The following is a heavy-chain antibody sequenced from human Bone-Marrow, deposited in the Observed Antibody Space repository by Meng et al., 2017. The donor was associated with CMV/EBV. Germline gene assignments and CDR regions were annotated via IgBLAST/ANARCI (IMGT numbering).Heavy chain of an antibody. D-gene: IGHD2-15*01. CDR1: GGSVSSGSYY. CDR2: IYYSGST. J-gene: IGHJ6*02. CDR3: ARAVRRYCSGGSCYLSYYYGMDV. V-gene: IGHV4-61*01. Sequence: SETLSLTCTVSGGSVSSGSYYWSWIRQPPGKGLEWIGYIYYSGSTNYNPSLKSRVTISVDTSKNQFSLKLSSVTAADTAVYYCARAVRRYCSGGSCYLSYYYGMDVWGQGTTVTVSS.